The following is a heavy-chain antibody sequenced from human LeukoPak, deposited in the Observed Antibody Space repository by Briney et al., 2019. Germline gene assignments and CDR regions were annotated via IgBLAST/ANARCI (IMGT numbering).Heavy chain of an antibody. CDR2: IYYSGST. Sequence: PSETLSLTCTVSNGSISSSTYYWAWIRQPPMKGLEWIGSIYYSGSTEYNLSLKSRVTISVDTSRNQFSLKLSSVTAADTAVYYCARHQSYGSGTYYAPFDNWGQGILVTVSS. CDR1: NGSISSSTYY. D-gene: IGHD3-10*01. V-gene: IGHV4-39*01. CDR3: ARHQSYGSGTYYAPFDN. J-gene: IGHJ4*02.